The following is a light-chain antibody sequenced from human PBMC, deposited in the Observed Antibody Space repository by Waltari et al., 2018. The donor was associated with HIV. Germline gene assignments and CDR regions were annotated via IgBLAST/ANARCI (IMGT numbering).Light chain of an antibody. CDR1: SSDVGCYKY. CDR3: SSYTNTNILI. V-gene: IGLV2-14*01. Sequence: QSALTQPASVSGSPGQSITISCTGTSSDVGCYKYVSWYQQPPGKAPKLIIYEVSNRPSGISNRFSGSKSGNAASLTISGLQAEDESDYFCSSYTNTNILIFGGGTKLTVL. J-gene: IGLJ2*01. CDR2: EVS.